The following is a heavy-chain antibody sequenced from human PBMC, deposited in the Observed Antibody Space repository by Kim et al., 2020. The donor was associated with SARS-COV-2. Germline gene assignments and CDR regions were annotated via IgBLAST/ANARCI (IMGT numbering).Heavy chain of an antibody. V-gene: IGHV5-51*01. D-gene: IGHD6-13*01. J-gene: IGHJ5*02. Sequence: YSPSFQGQVTISADKSISTAYLQWSSLKASDTAMYYCARTYGYSSSWYQPWGQGTLVTVSS. CDR3: ARTYGYSSSWYQP.